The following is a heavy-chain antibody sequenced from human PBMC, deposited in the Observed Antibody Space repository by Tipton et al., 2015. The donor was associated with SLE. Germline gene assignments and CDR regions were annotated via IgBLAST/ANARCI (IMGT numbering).Heavy chain of an antibody. CDR3: AREEHSGSLL. V-gene: IGHV4-39*07. CDR2: IFYSGTT. Sequence: TLSLTCTVSGGSISSGSYYWSWIRQPAGKGLEWIGSIFYSGTTYYNPSLKSRVTISVDTSKNQFSLKLSSVTPEDTAVYYCAREEHSGSLLWGQGTLVTVSS. CDR1: GGSISSGSYY. J-gene: IGHJ4*02. D-gene: IGHD6-19*01.